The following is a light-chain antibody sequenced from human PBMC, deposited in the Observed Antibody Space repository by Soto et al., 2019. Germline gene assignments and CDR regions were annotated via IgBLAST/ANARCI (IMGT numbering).Light chain of an antibody. Sequence: DIQMTQSPSSLSASVGDRVTITCRASRSISNFVNWYQQKPGKAPNFLIYAASSLQSGVPSRFSGSGSGTEFTLTISSLQPEDFATYYCQQSFDTPYSFGQGTTLEI. CDR2: AAS. CDR1: RSISNF. CDR3: QQSFDTPYS. V-gene: IGKV1-39*01. J-gene: IGKJ2*01.